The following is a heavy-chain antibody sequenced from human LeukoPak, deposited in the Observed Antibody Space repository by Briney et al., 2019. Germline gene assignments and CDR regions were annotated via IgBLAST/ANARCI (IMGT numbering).Heavy chain of an antibody. CDR3: ATLCSGGSCYGGTDY. CDR1: FGSFSGYY. V-gene: IGHV4-34*01. Sequence: SETLSLTCAVYFGSFSGYYWSWIRQPPGKGLEWIGEINHSGSTNYNPSLKSRVTISVDTSKNQFSLKLSSVTAADTAVYYRATLCSGGSCYGGTDYWGQGTLVTVSS. CDR2: INHSGST. D-gene: IGHD2-15*01. J-gene: IGHJ4*02.